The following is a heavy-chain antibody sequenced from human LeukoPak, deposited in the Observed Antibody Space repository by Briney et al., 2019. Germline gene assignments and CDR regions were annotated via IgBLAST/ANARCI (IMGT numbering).Heavy chain of an antibody. V-gene: IGHV4-59*01. CDR2: IYYGGST. CDR3: ARLTVAGPLCYNYGMDV. CDR1: GGAISSYY. D-gene: IGHD6-19*01. Sequence: SETLSLTRTVSGGAISSYYWSWLRPPPGKGLEWVGYIYYGGSTYYNPSLKSRVTISADTSKNQFSLKLSSVTAADTAVYYCARLTVAGPLCYNYGMDVWGQGTTFTVSS. J-gene: IGHJ6*02.